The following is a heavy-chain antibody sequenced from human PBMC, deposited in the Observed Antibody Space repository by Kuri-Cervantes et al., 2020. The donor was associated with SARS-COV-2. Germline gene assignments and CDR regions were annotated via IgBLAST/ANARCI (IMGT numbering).Heavy chain of an antibody. Sequence: ESLKISCTVSGGSISSYYWSWIRQPPGKGLEWIGYIYYSGSTNYNPSLKSRVTISVDTSKNQFSLKLSSVTAADTAVYYCARHVRLDYGSGSYLYYFDYWGQGTLVTVSS. CDR1: GGSISSYY. V-gene: IGHV4-59*08. CDR2: IYYSGST. CDR3: ARHVRLDYGSGSYLYYFDY. J-gene: IGHJ4*02. D-gene: IGHD3-10*01.